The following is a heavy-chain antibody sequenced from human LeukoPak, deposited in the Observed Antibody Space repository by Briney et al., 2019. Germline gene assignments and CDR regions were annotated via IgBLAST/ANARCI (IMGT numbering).Heavy chain of an antibody. CDR3: ARDKGQYGSGTRGFTWFDP. J-gene: IGHJ5*02. Sequence: SETLSPTCTVSGGSISSYYWSWIRQSPGKGLEWTGSIYSRGSTYYNPSLKSRVIVSSDMSKNQFSLMLNSVTAADTAVYYCARDKGQYGSGTRGFTWFDPWGQGTLVTVSS. D-gene: IGHD3-10*01. CDR1: GGSISSYY. V-gene: IGHV4-39*07. CDR2: IYSRGST.